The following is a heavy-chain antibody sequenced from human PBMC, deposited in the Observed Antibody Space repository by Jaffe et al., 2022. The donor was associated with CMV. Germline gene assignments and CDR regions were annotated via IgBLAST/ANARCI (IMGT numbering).Heavy chain of an antibody. CDR1: GFSLSTSGVG. Sequence: QITLKESGPTLVKPTQTLTLTCTFSGFSLSTSGVGVGWIRQPPGKALEWLALIYWNDDKRYSPSLKSRLTITKDTSKNQVVLTMTNMDPVDTATYYCAHRAGQQLAGRTNWFDPWGQGTLVTVSS. CDR2: IYWNDDK. V-gene: IGHV2-5*01. J-gene: IGHJ5*02. D-gene: IGHD6-13*01. CDR3: AHRAGQQLAGRTNWFDP.